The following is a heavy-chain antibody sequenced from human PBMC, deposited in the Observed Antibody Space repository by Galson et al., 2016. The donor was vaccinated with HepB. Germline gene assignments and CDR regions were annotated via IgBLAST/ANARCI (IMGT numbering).Heavy chain of an antibody. V-gene: IGHV3-48*02. CDR2: IDSGSDTI. Sequence: SLRLSCAASGFYFGGHSMNWVRQVPGKGLQWVSYIDSGSDTIYYADSVKGRFTVSRDNAKKSLFLQMNSLRDEDTAVYYCSRYGSGSHLRYPFDQWGQGTLVTVSS. J-gene: IGHJ4*02. CDR3: SRYGSGSHLRYPFDQ. D-gene: IGHD3-10*01. CDR1: GFYFGGHS.